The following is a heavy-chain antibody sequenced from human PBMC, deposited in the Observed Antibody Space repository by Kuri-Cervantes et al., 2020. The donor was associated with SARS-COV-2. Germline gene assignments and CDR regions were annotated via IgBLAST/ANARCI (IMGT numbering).Heavy chain of an antibody. D-gene: IGHD2-2*03. CDR1: GGSISSGGYY. V-gene: IGHV4-61*02. CDR2: IYISGST. CDR3: AGGYTGWISN. Sequence: SETLSLTCTVSGGSISSGGYYWSWIRQPAGKGLEWIGRIYISGSTNYNPSLESRVTMSIDTSRNQFSLRLSSVTAADTAVYYCAGGYTGWISNWGQGTLVTVSS. J-gene: IGHJ4*02.